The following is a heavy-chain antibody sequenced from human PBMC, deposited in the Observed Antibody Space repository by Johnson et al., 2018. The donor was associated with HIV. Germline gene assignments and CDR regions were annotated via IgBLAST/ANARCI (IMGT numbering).Heavy chain of an antibody. V-gene: IGHV3-30*04. CDR2: ISYDGSKK. CDR3: AKAPDGSGIRPGAFDI. Sequence: QMLLVESGGGVVQPGRSLRLSCAASGFTFSSYAMHWVRQAPGKGLEWVAVISYDGSKKYYAGSVKGRFTISRDNSKTTLYLQMNSLRAEDTAVYYCAKAPDGSGIRPGAFDIWGQGTMVTVSS. CDR1: GFTFSSYA. D-gene: IGHD3-10*01. J-gene: IGHJ3*02.